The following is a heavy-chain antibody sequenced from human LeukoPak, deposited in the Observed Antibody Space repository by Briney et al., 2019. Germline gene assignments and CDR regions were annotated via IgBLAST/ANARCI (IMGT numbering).Heavy chain of an antibody. CDR3: ARDRSKVTAYDDALDI. Sequence: GGSLRLSCVGSGFSFGSYEINWVRQGPGKGLEWVSYISDIGTTTHYADSVKGRFTIFRDNAKNSVYLLMDSLMAEDTAIYYCARDRSKVTAYDDALDIWGQGTMVTVSS. CDR1: GFSFGSYE. J-gene: IGHJ3*02. CDR2: ISDIGTTT. V-gene: IGHV3-48*03. D-gene: IGHD2-21*02.